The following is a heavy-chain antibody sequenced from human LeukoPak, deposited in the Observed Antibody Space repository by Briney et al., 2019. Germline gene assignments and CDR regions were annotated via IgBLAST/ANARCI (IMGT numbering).Heavy chain of an antibody. J-gene: IGHJ4*02. V-gene: IGHV3-7*03. CDR2: IKQDGSEK. Sequence: GGSLRLSCAASGFTFSSYWMSWVRQAPGKGLEWVANIKQDGSEKYYVDSVKGRFTICRDTAKNSLYLQMNSLRAEDTAVYYCAAGSCGGDCYSVYWGQGTLVTVSS. D-gene: IGHD2-21*02. CDR1: GFTFSSYW. CDR3: AAGSCGGDCYSVY.